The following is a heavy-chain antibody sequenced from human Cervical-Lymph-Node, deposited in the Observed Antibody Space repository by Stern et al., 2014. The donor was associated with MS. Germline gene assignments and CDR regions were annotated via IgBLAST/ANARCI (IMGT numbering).Heavy chain of an antibody. CDR3: ARDQWLLWGHGMDV. D-gene: IGHD2-2*01. J-gene: IGHJ6*02. V-gene: IGHV4-61*02. CDR2: IYTSGST. CDR1: GGSISSGSYY. Sequence: QVQLQESGPGLVKPSQTLSLTCTVSGGSISSGSYYWSWIRQPAGKGLEWIGRIYTSGSTNYNPSLWSRVTMSLDTSKNQVSLILTSVTAADTAVYYCARDQWLLWGHGMDVWGQGTTVTVSS.